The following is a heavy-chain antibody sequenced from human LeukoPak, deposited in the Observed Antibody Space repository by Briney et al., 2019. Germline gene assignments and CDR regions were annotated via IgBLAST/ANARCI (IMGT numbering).Heavy chain of an antibody. J-gene: IGHJ5*02. Sequence: VASVKVSCKVSGYTLTELSMHWVRQAPGKGLEWMGGFDPEDGETTYAQKFQGRVTMTEDTSTDTAYTELSSLRSEDTAVYYCATSRGQWLGTNWFDPWGQGTLVTVSS. D-gene: IGHD6-19*01. CDR1: GYTLTELS. CDR3: ATSRGQWLGTNWFDP. V-gene: IGHV1-24*01. CDR2: FDPEDGET.